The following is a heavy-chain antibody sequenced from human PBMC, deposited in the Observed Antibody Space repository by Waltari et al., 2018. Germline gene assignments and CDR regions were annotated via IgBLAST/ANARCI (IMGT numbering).Heavy chain of an antibody. CDR1: GYSISSGYY. CDR3: ARRNVVVSRFDY. Sequence: QVQLQESGPGLVKPSETLSLTCAVSGYSISSGYYWGWIRQPPGKGLEWIGSIYHSGSTYDHPSLKSRGTISVDTSKNQFSLKLSSVTAADTAVYYCARRNVVVSRFDYWGQGTLVTVSS. CDR2: IYHSGST. J-gene: IGHJ4*02. D-gene: IGHD3-22*01. V-gene: IGHV4-38-2*01.